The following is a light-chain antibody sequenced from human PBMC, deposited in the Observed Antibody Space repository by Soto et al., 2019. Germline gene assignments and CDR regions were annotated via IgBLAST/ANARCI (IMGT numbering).Light chain of an antibody. CDR1: QSVSSSY. CDR2: GAA. CDR3: QQYGSSTPT. Sequence: EIGLTQSPGTLSLSPGERATLSCRASQSVSSSYLAWYQQKPGQAPRLLIYGAASRATGIPDRFSGSGSGTDFTLTIGRLEPEDFAVYYCQQYGSSTPTFGGGTKVDIK. V-gene: IGKV3-20*01. J-gene: IGKJ4*01.